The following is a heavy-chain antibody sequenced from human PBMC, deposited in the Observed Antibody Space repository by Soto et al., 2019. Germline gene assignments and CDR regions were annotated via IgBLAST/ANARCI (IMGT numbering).Heavy chain of an antibody. CDR1: GFTFSSYA. V-gene: IGHV3-23*01. Sequence: GSLRLSCAASGFTFSSYAMSWVRQAPGKGLEWVSAISGSGGSTYYADSVKGRFTISRDNSKNTLYLQMNSLRAEDTAVYYCAKEQLDCSGGSCYGAIDYWGQGTLVTVSS. CDR3: AKEQLDCSGGSCYGAIDY. D-gene: IGHD2-15*01. J-gene: IGHJ4*02. CDR2: ISGSGGST.